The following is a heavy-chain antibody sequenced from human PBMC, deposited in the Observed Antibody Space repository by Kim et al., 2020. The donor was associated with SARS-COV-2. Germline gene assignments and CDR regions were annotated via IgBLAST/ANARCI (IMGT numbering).Heavy chain of an antibody. V-gene: IGHV4-59*08. CDR3: ARHGGVWFGELSYFDP. CDR1: GGSISSYY. CDR2: IYYSGST. J-gene: IGHJ5*02. D-gene: IGHD3-10*01. Sequence: SETLSLTCTVSGGSISSYYWSWIRQPPGKGLEWIGYIYYSGSTNYNPSLKSRVTISVDTSKNQFSLKLSSVTAADTAVYYCARHGGVWFGELSYFDPWGQGTLVTVSS.